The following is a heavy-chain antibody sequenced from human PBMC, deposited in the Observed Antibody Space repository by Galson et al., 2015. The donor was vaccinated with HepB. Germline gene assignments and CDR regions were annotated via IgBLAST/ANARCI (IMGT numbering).Heavy chain of an antibody. CDR3: AKDAMGNGYCTSTTCIWSTWFDY. CDR2: ISSDETNK. Sequence: SLRLSCAASGFTFSSYGMHWVRQAPGKGLEWVAVISSDETNKYYADSVKGRFTISRDNSRNTLYLQMYSLSAEDTAVYYCAKDAMGNGYCTSTTCIWSTWFDYWGQGTLVTVSS. CDR1: GFTFSSYG. V-gene: IGHV3-30*18. J-gene: IGHJ4*02. D-gene: IGHD2-2*01.